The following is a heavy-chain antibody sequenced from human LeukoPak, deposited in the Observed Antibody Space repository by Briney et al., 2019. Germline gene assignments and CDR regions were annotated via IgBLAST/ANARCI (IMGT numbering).Heavy chain of an antibody. CDR1: GYSFSNYW. CDR2: IYPGDSDT. D-gene: IGHD1-26*01. Sequence: GESLKISCEGSGYSFSNYWIAWVRQMPGKGLEWVGIIYPGDSDTRYSPSFQGQVTISADKSISTAFLQWSSLKASDTAMYYCARRTYGSYAFFDYWGQGTLVTVSS. J-gene: IGHJ4*02. CDR3: ARRTYGSYAFFDY. V-gene: IGHV5-51*01.